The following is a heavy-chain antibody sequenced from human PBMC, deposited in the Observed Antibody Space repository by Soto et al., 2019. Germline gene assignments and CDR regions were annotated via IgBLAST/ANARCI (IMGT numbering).Heavy chain of an antibody. D-gene: IGHD3-10*01. CDR2: IIPVFGTP. V-gene: IGHV1-69*01. J-gene: IGHJ6*02. CDR1: GGTLSSYG. Sequence: QVHLVQPGTEVRKPGSSVKLSCKASGGTLSSYGVSWIRQAPGQGLEWMGGIIPVFGTPTYAHRLQGRVTITAAASMETVYIEMSGLPSEDSALYYCARGRIVPVDPPGDVLYYYAMDVWGQGTTVTVSS. CDR3: ARGRIVPVDPPGDVLYYYAMDV.